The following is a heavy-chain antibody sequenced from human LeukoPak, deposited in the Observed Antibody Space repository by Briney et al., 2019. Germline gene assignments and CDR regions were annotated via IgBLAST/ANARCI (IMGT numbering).Heavy chain of an antibody. CDR2: RYYSGRT. CDR3: AQSLGSGNWIGNWFDP. D-gene: IGHD1-1*01. J-gene: IGHJ5*02. CDR1: GASISSSSYY. V-gene: IGHV4-39*01. Sequence: SETLSLTCTVSGASISSSSYYWGWIRQPPGKGLEWIGSRYYSGRTYYNPSLKSRVTISVDTSKNQFSLKLTSVTAADTAIYYCAQSLGSGNWIGNWFDPWGQGTLVTVSS.